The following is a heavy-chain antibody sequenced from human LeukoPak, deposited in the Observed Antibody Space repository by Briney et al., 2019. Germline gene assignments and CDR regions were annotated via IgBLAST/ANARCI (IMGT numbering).Heavy chain of an antibody. D-gene: IGHD3-22*01. J-gene: IGHJ5*02. CDR2: MSGSGGRT. V-gene: IGHV3-23*01. Sequence: PGGSLRLSCAASGFTFSSYAMSWVRQAPGKGLEWVSDMSGSGGRTYYADSVKGRFTISRDNSKNTLYLQMNSLRAEDTAVYYCAKSLSVTMIVPNWFDPWGQGTLVIVSS. CDR3: AKSLSVTMIVPNWFDP. CDR1: GFTFSSYA.